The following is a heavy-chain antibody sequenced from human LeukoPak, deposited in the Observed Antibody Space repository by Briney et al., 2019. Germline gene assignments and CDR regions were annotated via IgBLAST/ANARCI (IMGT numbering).Heavy chain of an antibody. CDR1: GFTSSSYT. J-gene: IGHJ4*02. Sequence: PGGSLRLSCAASGFTSSSYTMSWVRQAPGEGLEWLSAISGRGESTFYAPSVKGRFAISRDNSDNTLYLQMSSLRVDDTAVYFCAKERQTGDYFTSDYWGQGTLVTVSS. CDR2: ISGRGEST. D-gene: IGHD4-17*01. CDR3: AKERQTGDYFTSDY. V-gene: IGHV3-23*01.